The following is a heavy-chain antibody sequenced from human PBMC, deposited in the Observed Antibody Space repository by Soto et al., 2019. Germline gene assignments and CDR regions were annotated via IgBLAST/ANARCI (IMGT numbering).Heavy chain of an antibody. D-gene: IGHD3-22*01. J-gene: IGHJ4*02. V-gene: IGHV1-69*08. Sequence: QVQLVQSGTEVKKPGSSVTVSCKASGCPYSKYSISWVRQAPGQGLEWVGRIIPFFDTTNYAQKVQGRATITADKSTSTVNMKRSSLRYEYTAVYYCARTLLGDYYDSDGLDNWGQVTLVTVSS. CDR3: ARTLLGDYYDSDGLDN. CDR2: IIPFFDTT. CDR1: GCPYSKYS.